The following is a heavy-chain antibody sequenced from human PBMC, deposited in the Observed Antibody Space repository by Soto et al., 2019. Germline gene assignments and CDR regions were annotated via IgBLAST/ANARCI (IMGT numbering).Heavy chain of an antibody. CDR3: AGSRPYGDYPYYFDY. V-gene: IGHV4-4*07. J-gene: IGHJ4*02. Sequence: SSETLSLTCTVSGGSISSYYWGWIRQPAGKGLEWIGRIYTSGSTNYNPSLKSRVTMSVDTSKNQFSLKLSSVTAADTAVYYCAGSRPYGDYPYYFDYWGQGTLVTVSS. CDR1: GGSISSYY. CDR2: IYTSGST. D-gene: IGHD4-17*01.